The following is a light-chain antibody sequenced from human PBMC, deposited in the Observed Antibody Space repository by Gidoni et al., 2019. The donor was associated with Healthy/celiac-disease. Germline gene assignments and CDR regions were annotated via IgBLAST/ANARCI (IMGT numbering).Light chain of an antibody. V-gene: IGLV2-23*01. CDR3: CSYAGSSTWV. J-gene: IGLJ3*02. Sequence: QPALTQPASVSGSPGQSITISCTGTSSDVGSYNLVSWYQQHPGKAPKLRIYEGSKRPSGVSNRFSGSKSGNTASLTISGLQAEDEADYYCCSYAGSSTWVFGGGTKLTVL. CDR2: EGS. CDR1: SSDVGSYNL.